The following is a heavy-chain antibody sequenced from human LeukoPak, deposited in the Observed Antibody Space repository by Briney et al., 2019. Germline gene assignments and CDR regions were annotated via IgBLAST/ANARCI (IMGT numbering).Heavy chain of an antibody. J-gene: IGHJ4*02. CDR1: GFTFSSYG. Sequence: GGSLRLSCAASGFTFSSYGMHWVRQAPGKGLEWVAVIWYDGSNKYYADSVKGRFTISRDNSKNTLYPQMNSLRAEDTAVYYCARTISYGSGSYALDYWGQGTLVTVSS. CDR3: ARTISYGSGSYALDY. D-gene: IGHD3-10*01. CDR2: IWYDGSNK. V-gene: IGHV3-33*01.